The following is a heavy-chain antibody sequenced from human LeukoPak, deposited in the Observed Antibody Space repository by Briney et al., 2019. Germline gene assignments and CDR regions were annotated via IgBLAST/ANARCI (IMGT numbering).Heavy chain of an antibody. J-gene: IGHJ4*01. D-gene: IGHD6-13*01. CDR2: ISSSGGST. Sequence: GGSLRLSRAASGFTCSSSAMSWVRQAPGKGLEWVSLISSSGGSTYYSDSVKGRFSISRDDSKNTLYLQMDSLRAEDTAVYYCGQDMQLTDWGNGILVTVSS. V-gene: IGHV3-23*01. CDR3: GQDMQLTD. CDR1: GFTCSSSA.